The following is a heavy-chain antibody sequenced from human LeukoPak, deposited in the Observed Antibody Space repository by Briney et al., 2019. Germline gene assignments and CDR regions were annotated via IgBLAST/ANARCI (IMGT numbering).Heavy chain of an antibody. Sequence: SETLSLTCTVSGGSFNTYYRSWIRQPPGMALEWIGFITDSGNTYYNPSLQSRLAISVDTSKTHFFLKLRSVAAADTAIYYCARHGSDWAFDFWGQGTLVTVSS. CDR2: ITDSGNT. D-gene: IGHD6-19*01. J-gene: IGHJ4*02. CDR3: ARHGSDWAFDF. V-gene: IGHV4-59*08. CDR1: GGSFNTYY.